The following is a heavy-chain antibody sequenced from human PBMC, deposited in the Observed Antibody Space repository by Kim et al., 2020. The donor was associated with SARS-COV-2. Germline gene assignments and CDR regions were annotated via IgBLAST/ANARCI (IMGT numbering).Heavy chain of an antibody. Sequence: SETLSLTCTVSGGSISSGGYYWSWIRQHPGKGLEWIGYIYYSGSTYYNPSLKSRVTISVDTSKNQFSLKLSSVTAADTAVYYCASSFYGGNSGGWFDPWGQGTLVTVSS. CDR3: ASSFYGGNSGGWFDP. CDR2: IYYSGST. V-gene: IGHV4-31*03. CDR1: GGSISSGGYY. J-gene: IGHJ5*02. D-gene: IGHD2-21*02.